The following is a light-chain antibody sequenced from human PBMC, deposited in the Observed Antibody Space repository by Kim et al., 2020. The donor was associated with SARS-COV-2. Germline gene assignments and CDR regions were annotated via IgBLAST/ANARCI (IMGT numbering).Light chain of an antibody. CDR1: QSVSSD. CDR2: AAS. CDR3: QQRSDWPRT. Sequence: EIVLTQSPATLSLSPGERATLSCRASQSVSSDLAWYQQKPGQAPRLLMYAASNRATGIPARFSGSGSGTDFTLTISSLEPEDFAVYYCQQRSDWPRTFGQGTKLEI. J-gene: IGKJ2*01. V-gene: IGKV3-11*01.